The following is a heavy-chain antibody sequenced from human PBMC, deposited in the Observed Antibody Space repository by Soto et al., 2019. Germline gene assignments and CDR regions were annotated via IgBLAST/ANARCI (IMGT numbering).Heavy chain of an antibody. Sequence: PGGSLRLSCTASGFTFGDYAMSWFRQAPGKGLEWVGFIRSKAYGGTTEYAASVKGRFTISRDDSKSIAYLQMNSLKTEDTAVYYCTRDYRTPRVFDWLLFYYYYGMDVWGQGTTVTVSS. V-gene: IGHV3-49*03. CDR2: IRSKAYGGTT. D-gene: IGHD3-9*01. CDR1: GFTFGDYA. CDR3: TRDYRTPRVFDWLLFYYYYGMDV. J-gene: IGHJ6*02.